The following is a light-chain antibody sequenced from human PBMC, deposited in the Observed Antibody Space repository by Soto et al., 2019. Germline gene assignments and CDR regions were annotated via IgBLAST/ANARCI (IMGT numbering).Light chain of an antibody. CDR3: QQRSNWPLT. CDR1: HSISNY. CDR2: DAS. Sequence: EIVLTQSPATLSLSPGERATLSCRASHSISNYLAWYQQKPGQTPRLLIYDASNRATDIPARCSGSGSGTDFTLTISSLEPEDCAVYYWQQRSNWPLTFGGGTKVEIK. J-gene: IGKJ4*01. V-gene: IGKV3-11*01.